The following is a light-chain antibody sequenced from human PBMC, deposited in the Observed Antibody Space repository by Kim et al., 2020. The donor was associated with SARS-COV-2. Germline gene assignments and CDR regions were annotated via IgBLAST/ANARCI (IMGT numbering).Light chain of an antibody. V-gene: IGLV3-19*01. CDR1: SLRSYY. CDR2: GKN. J-gene: IGLJ2*01. Sequence: LGTTVRITCQGDSLRSYYSSWYQQKPGQAPVLVIYGKNNRPSGIPDRFSGSSSGNTASLTITGAQAEDEADYYCNSRDSSGNPHVVFGGGTQLTVL. CDR3: NSRDSSGNPHVV.